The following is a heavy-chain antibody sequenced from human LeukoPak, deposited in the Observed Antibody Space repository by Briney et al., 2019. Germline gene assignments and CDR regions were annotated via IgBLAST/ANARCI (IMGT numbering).Heavy chain of an antibody. CDR1: GGSIRNVIYY. J-gene: IGHJ6*02. Sequence: PSQTLSLTCTVSGGSIRNVIYYWRWIRQHPGKGLEWIGYIDYSGSTDYNPSLKSRVTMSMDTSKNQFSLRLRSVTAADTAVYYCVRDRDPNYYGSRRGQDYLYYGLAVWGQGTTVTVSS. CDR3: VRDRDPNYYGSRRGQDYLYYGLAV. V-gene: IGHV4-31*03. D-gene: IGHD3-10*01. CDR2: IDYSGST.